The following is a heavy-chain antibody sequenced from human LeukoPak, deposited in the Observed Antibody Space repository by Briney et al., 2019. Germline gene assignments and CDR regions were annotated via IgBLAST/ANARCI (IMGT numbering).Heavy chain of an antibody. CDR1: GFTFSSYA. CDR3: ARDHTRIAVAGTYYYYGMDV. CDR2: ISYDGSNK. D-gene: IGHD6-19*01. V-gene: IGHV3-30-3*01. J-gene: IGHJ6*02. Sequence: WRSLRLSCAASGFTFSSYAMHWVRQAPGKGLEWVAVISYDGSNKYYADSVKGRFTISRDNSKNTLYLQMNSLRAEDTAVYYCARDHTRIAVAGTYYYYGMDVWGQGTTVTVSS.